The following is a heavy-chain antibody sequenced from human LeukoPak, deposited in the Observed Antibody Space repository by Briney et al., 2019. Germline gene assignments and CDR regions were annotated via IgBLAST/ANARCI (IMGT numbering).Heavy chain of an antibody. CDR2: ISHSGST. Sequence: PAETLSLTCAVYGGSFSGYYLSWIRQPPGKGLEWIGEISHSGSTIYNPSSKSRVTISLDPSKNHFSLMLSSVTAADTAVYYCSRGRREYSGYRHYYYYMDVWGKGTTVTVSS. J-gene: IGHJ6*03. CDR3: SRGRREYSGYRHYYYYMDV. CDR1: GGSFSGYY. D-gene: IGHD5-12*01. V-gene: IGHV4-34*01.